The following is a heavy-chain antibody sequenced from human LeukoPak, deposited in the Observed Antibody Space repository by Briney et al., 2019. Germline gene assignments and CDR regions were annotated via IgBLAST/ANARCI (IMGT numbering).Heavy chain of an antibody. CDR1: GFTFSNCG. Sequence: GMPLRLSCAASGFTFSNCGMHWVRQAPGKGLEWVAHIWYDGSNKYYADSVRGRFTISRDNSKNTLYLQMNSLRAEDTAVYYCARDRDYDFFDYWGQGTLVTVSS. CDR3: ARDRDYDFFDY. J-gene: IGHJ4*02. V-gene: IGHV3-33*01. D-gene: IGHD3-3*01. CDR2: IWYDGSNK.